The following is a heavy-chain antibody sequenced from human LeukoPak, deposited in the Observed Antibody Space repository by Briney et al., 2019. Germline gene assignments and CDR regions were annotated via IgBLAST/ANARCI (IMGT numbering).Heavy chain of an antibody. Sequence: PGGSLRLSCAASGFTFNNYAMSWVRQAPGKGLEWVSAISASGGSTFYADSVKGRFTVSRDNSKNTLYLQMNSLRAEDTAVYYCARGPTRANSTDYWGQGALVTVSS. CDR2: ISASGGST. V-gene: IGHV3-23*01. J-gene: IGHJ4*02. CDR1: GFTFNNYA. CDR3: ARGPTRANSTDY. D-gene: IGHD2/OR15-2a*01.